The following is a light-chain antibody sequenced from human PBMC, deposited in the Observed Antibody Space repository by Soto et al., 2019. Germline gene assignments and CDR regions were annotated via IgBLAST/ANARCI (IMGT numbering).Light chain of an antibody. J-gene: IGKJ1*01. V-gene: IGKV1-5*03. CDR1: QSISSW. Sequence: DIQMTQSPSTLSASVGDRVTITCRASQSISSWLAWYQQKPGQAPKLLIYKATSLKSGVPSRFSGIGSGTEFTLTISSLQPDDVATYYCQQYISYLRAFGQGTKVEIK. CDR3: QQYISYLRA. CDR2: KAT.